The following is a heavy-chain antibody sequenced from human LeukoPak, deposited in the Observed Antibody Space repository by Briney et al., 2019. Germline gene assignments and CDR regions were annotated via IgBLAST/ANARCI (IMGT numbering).Heavy chain of an antibody. CDR3: AREESLGYSYGYDVSWFDP. CDR1: GFTFSSYG. D-gene: IGHD5-18*01. J-gene: IGHJ5*02. CDR2: ISYDGSNK. V-gene: IGHV3-30*03. Sequence: QSGGSLRLSCAASGFTFSSYGMNWVRQGPGKGLEWVALISYDGSNKYYVDSVKGRFTISRDNAKNSLYLQMNSLRAEDTAVYYCAREESLGYSYGYDVSWFDPWGQGTLVTVST.